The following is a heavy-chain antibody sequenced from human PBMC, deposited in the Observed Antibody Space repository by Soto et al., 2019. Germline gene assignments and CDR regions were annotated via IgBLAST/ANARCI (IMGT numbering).Heavy chain of an antibody. V-gene: IGHV4-39*01. J-gene: IGHJ3*02. CDR2: IYYSGST. D-gene: IGHD5-18*01. CDR3: ARPHRYGYGAFDI. CDR1: GGSISSSPYY. Sequence: SETLSLTCTVSGGSISSSPYYWVWIRQPPGKGLEWIGSIYYSGSTYYNPSLKSRLTVSVDTSKNQLSLKLSPVTAADTAVYFCARPHRYGYGAFDIWGPGTMVTVSS.